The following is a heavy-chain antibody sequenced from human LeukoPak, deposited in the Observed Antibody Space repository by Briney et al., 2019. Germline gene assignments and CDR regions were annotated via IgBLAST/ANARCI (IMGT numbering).Heavy chain of an antibody. CDR3: ARVGSSSPIDY. Sequence: GESLKISSKGSGYSFTNYWIGWVRQMPGKGLEWMGIIYPGDSDTRYSPSFEGQVTISADKSISTAYLQWSSLKASDTAMYFCARVGSSSPIDYWGQGTLVTVSS. CDR2: IYPGDSDT. CDR1: GYSFTNYW. J-gene: IGHJ4*02. V-gene: IGHV5-51*01. D-gene: IGHD2-2*01.